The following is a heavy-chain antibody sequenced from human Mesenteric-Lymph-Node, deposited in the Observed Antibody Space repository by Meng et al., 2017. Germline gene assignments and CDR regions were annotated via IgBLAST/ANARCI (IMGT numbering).Heavy chain of an antibody. J-gene: IGHJ4*02. CDR3: VRDVTRGGY. D-gene: IGHD2-2*01. CDR1: GYTFTSYD. CDR2: INSKNGAT. Sequence: ASVKVSCKASGYTFTSYDINWVRQAPGQGLEWMGWINSKNGATDYLHKFQGRVTMTRDTSISTAYMELTRLQSDDTAVYYCVRDVTRGGYWGQGTLVTVSS. V-gene: IGHV1-2*07.